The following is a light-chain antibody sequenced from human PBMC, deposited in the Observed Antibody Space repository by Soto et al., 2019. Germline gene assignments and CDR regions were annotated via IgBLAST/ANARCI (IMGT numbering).Light chain of an antibody. CDR2: WAS. CDR3: QQYYSTPFT. Sequence: IVMTQSPDSLAVYLGERATINCKSSQSVLYSSNNKNYLAWYQQKPGQPPKLLIYWASTRESGVPDRFSGSGSGTDFTLTISSLQAEDVAVYYCQQYYSTPFTFGPGTKVDIK. J-gene: IGKJ3*01. CDR1: QSVLYSSNNKNY. V-gene: IGKV4-1*01.